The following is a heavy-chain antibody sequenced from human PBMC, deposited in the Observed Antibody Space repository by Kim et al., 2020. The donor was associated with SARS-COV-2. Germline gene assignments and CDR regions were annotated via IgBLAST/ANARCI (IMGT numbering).Heavy chain of an antibody. CDR1: GGSISSSSYY. D-gene: IGHD2-15*01. CDR2: IYYSGST. V-gene: IGHV4-39*01. J-gene: IGHJ5*02. CDR3: ARVVVAARETLNWFDP. Sequence: SETLSLTCTVSGGSISSSSYYWGWIRQPPGKGLEWIGRIYYSGSTYYNPSLKSRVTISVDTSKNQFSLKLSSVTAADTAVYYCARVVVAARETLNWFDPWGQGTLVTVSS.